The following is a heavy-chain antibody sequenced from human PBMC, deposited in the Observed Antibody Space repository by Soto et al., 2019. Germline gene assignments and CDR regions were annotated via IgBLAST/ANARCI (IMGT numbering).Heavy chain of an antibody. Sequence: ASVKVYCKTSGYTFTGYYIHLVRQAPGQGLEWMGWINPYNANTNYAQKLQGRVTMTTDTSTTTAYMDLRSLTSDDTAVYYCARDRVAGIWGDAFDIWGQGTVVTVSS. CDR3: ARDRVAGIWGDAFDI. V-gene: IGHV1-18*04. J-gene: IGHJ3*02. D-gene: IGHD3-16*01. CDR2: INPYNANT. CDR1: GYTFTGYY.